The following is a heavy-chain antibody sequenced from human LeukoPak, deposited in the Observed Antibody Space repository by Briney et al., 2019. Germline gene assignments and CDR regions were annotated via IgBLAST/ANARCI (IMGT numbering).Heavy chain of an antibody. CDR3: ATMGLKPLPYYFDY. Sequence: GGSLRLSCAASGFTFNSYWMSWVRQAPGKGLEWVANIKQDGSERYHVDSVKGRFTISRDNAKNSLHLQMNSLRAEDTAVYYCATMGLKPLPYYFDYWGQGTLVTVSS. D-gene: IGHD3/OR15-3a*01. V-gene: IGHV3-7*01. CDR2: IKQDGSER. J-gene: IGHJ4*02. CDR1: GFTFNSYW.